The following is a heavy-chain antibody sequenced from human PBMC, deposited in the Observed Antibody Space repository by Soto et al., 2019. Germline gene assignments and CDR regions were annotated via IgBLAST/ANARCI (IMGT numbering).Heavy chain of an antibody. J-gene: IGHJ3*02. CDR3: AKSWYSSGLSFDI. V-gene: IGHV1-2*04. D-gene: IGHD6-25*01. CDR1: GYTFTGYY. Sequence: QVQLMQSGAEVKKPGASVKVSCKASGYTFTGYYMHWVRQAPGQGLEWMGWINPNSGGTNYAQKFQGWVTMTRDTSISTAYMELSRLRSDDTAVYYCAKSWYSSGLSFDIWGQGTMVTVSS. CDR2: INPNSGGT.